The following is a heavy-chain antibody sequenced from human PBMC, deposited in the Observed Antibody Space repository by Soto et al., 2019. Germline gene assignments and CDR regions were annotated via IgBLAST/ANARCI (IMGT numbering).Heavy chain of an antibody. CDR1: GYTFTSYG. D-gene: IGHD1-1*01. V-gene: IGHV1-18*01. CDR3: AKGTGTTSEGSLFDY. Sequence: ASVKVSCKASGYTFTSYGISWVRQAPGQGFELMVWISGYNGNTNYGQKFQGRFTMTTDTSTSTAYMELRSLRSDDTVVYYCAKGTGTTSEGSLFDYWGQGTLVTVSS. J-gene: IGHJ4*02. CDR2: ISGYNGNT.